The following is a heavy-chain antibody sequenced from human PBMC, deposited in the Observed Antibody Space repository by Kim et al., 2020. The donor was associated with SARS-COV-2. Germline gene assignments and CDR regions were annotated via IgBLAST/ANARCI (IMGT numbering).Heavy chain of an antibody. CDR1: GGTFSSYA. V-gene: IGHV1-69*13. Sequence: SVKVSCKASGGTFSSYAISWVRQAPGQGLEWMGGIIPIFGTANYAQKFQGRVTITADESTSTAYMELSSLRSEDTAVYYCARDRIQLWLLPGYYYYYGMDVWGQGTTVTVSS. J-gene: IGHJ6*02. CDR3: ARDRIQLWLLPGYYYYYGMDV. CDR2: IIPIFGTA. D-gene: IGHD5-18*01.